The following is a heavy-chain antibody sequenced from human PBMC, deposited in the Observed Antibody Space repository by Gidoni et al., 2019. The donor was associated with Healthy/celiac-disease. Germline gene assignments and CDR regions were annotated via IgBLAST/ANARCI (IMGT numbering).Heavy chain of an antibody. V-gene: IGHV4-4*07. D-gene: IGHD2-15*01. CDR2: IYTSGST. J-gene: IGHJ4*02. Sequence: QVQLQESGPGLVKPSETLSLPCPVPGGSISSYYWSWIRPPAGKGLEWIGLIYTSGSTNYLPSLKSRVTMSVDTSKNQFSLKLSSVTAADTAVYYCARAVGYCSGGSCYSPFGFDYWGQGTLVTVSS. CDR3: ARAVGYCSGGSCYSPFGFDY. CDR1: GGSISSYY.